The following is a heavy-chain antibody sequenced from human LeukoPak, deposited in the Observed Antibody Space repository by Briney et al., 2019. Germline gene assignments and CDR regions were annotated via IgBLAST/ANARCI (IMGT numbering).Heavy chain of an antibody. D-gene: IGHD3-10*01. Sequence: GGSLRLSCAASGFTFSSYWMSWVRQAPGKGLEWVSYISVSGGTIYYADSVKGRFTISRDNAKQSLYLQMNSLRAEDTAVYYCARGTLYYGSESYDYWGQGTLVIVSS. V-gene: IGHV3-48*04. CDR2: ISVSGGTI. CDR1: GFTFSSYW. J-gene: IGHJ4*02. CDR3: ARGTLYYGSESYDY.